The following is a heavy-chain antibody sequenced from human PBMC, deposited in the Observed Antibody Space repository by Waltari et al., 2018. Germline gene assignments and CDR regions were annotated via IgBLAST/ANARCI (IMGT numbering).Heavy chain of an antibody. V-gene: IGHV1-69*05. D-gene: IGHD3-16*01. CDR2: IIPIVGTA. CDR1: GGTFSSYA. Sequence: QVQLVQSGAEVKKPGSSVKVSCKASGGTFSSYAISWVRQAPGQGLEWMGGIIPIVGTANYAQKFQGRVTMTTDESTSTAYMELSSLRSEDTAVYYCAKVVPNAYYFDYWGQGTLVTVSS. J-gene: IGHJ4*02. CDR3: AKVVPNAYYFDY.